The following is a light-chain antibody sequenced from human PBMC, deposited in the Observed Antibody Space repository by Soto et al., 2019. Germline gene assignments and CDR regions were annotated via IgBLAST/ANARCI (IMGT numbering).Light chain of an antibody. CDR3: QSYTSAPLT. CDR1: QGITNY. J-gene: IGKJ4*01. V-gene: IGKV1-27*01. Sequence: DIQMTQSPSTLSASAGDRVNITCRANQGITNYLAWYQQKPGKVPKLLISAASTLQSGVPSRFTGSRSGTDFTLTISSLQPEDGAGYYCQSYTSAPLTFGGGTK. CDR2: AAS.